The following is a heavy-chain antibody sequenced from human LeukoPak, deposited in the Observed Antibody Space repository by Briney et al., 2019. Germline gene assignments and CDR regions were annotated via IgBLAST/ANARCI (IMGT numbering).Heavy chain of an antibody. Sequence: SESLSLTCTVSGGSINNNNYFWGWIRQPPGKGLEWIASIYYSGSTYYNPSLKSRVTISVDTSKNQFSLKLSSVTAADTAVYYCATQNGGYYGSGSYYPPTGWFDPWGQGTLVTVSS. CDR2: IYYSGST. J-gene: IGHJ5*02. D-gene: IGHD3-10*01. CDR3: ATQNGGYYGSGSYYPPTGWFDP. V-gene: IGHV4-39*01. CDR1: GGSINNNNYF.